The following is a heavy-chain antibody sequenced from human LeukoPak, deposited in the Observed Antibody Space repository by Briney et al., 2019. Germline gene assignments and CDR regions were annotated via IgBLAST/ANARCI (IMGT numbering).Heavy chain of an antibody. CDR1: GGSFSGYY. CDR2: VNHSGST. V-gene: IGHV4-34*01. CDR3: ARRRGARGPFDY. Sequence: SETLSLTCAVYGGSFSGYYWSWIRQPPGKRLEWIGEVNHSGSTNYNPSLKSRVTISVDTSKNQFSLKLSSVTAADTAVYYCARRRGARGPFDYWGQGTLVTVSS. J-gene: IGHJ4*02. D-gene: IGHD1-26*01.